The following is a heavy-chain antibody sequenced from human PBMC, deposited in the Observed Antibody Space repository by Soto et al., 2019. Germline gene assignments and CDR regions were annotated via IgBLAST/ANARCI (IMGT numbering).Heavy chain of an antibody. Sequence: QVQLVQSGAEVKKPGSSVKVSCKASGGTFSSYAISWVRQAPGQGLEWMGGIIPIFGTANYAQKFQGRITNTADESTNTDYMELSSLRSEDTAVYYCAGYKSFFYGMDVWGQGTTVTVSS. V-gene: IGHV1-69*12. J-gene: IGHJ6*02. CDR1: GGTFSSYA. CDR2: IIPIFGTA. D-gene: IGHD1-1*01. CDR3: AGYKSFFYGMDV.